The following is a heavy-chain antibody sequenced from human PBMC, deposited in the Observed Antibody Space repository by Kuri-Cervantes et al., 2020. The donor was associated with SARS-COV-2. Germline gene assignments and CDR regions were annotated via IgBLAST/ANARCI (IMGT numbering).Heavy chain of an antibody. D-gene: IGHD6-19*01. CDR1: GFTFSDYY. CDR3: ARQGYSSGWYGFDY. J-gene: IGHJ4*02. Sequence: GGSLRLSCAASGFTFSDYYMSWIRQAPGKGLEWVANIKQDGSEKYYVDSVKGRFTISRDNAKNSLYLQMNSLRAEDTAVYYCARQGYSSGWYGFDYWGQGTLVTVSS. CDR2: IKQDGSEK. V-gene: IGHV3-7*03.